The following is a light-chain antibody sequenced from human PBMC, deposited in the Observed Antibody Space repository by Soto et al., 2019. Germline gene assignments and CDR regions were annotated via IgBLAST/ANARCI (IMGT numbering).Light chain of an antibody. J-gene: IGKJ1*01. CDR1: QSISSY. V-gene: IGKV1-39*01. CDR2: LAS. CDR3: QQSYSAPRT. Sequence: DIQMTQSPSSLSASVGDRVTITCRASQSISSYLNWYQQKPGKAPKVLIYLASNLQSGVPSRFSGSGSGTDFTLTISSLQPEDFATYYCQQSYSAPRTFGQGTKVDIK.